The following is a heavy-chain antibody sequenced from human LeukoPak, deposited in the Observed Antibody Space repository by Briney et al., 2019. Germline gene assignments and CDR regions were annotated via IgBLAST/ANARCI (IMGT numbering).Heavy chain of an antibody. CDR2: IYTSGST. J-gene: IGHJ3*01. CDR3: ARGDYYDSSGYYPPQV. CDR1: GGSFSNYY. Sequence: SETLSLTCTVSGGSFSNYYWSWIRQPAGKGLEWIGRIYTSGSTNYNPSVKSRVTMSVDTSKNQFSLKLSSVTAADTAVYYCARGDYYDSSGYYPPQVWGQGTMVTVSS. V-gene: IGHV4-4*07. D-gene: IGHD3-22*01.